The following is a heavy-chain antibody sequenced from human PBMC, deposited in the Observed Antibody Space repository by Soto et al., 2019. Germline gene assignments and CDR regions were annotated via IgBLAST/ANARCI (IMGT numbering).Heavy chain of an antibody. CDR1: GFTFSNYA. D-gene: IGHD6-13*01. V-gene: IGHV3-23*01. CDR2: ISAST. Sequence: GGSLRLSCAASGFTFSNYAMTWVRQAPGKGLEWVSGISASTYYADSVKGRFTISRDNSRNTLYLQMNSLRAEDTAVYYCARRLYSTNWYYFDYWGQGTTVTVSS. CDR3: ARRLYSTNWYYFDY. J-gene: IGHJ4*03.